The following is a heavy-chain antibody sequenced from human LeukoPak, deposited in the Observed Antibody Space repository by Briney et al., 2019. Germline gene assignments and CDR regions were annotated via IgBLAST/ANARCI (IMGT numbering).Heavy chain of an antibody. D-gene: IGHD5-18*01. V-gene: IGHV3-66*01. CDR3: VVWLRDYYCGMDV. Sequence: GGSLRLSCAASGFTVSSNYMSWVRQAPGKGLEWVSVIYSGGSTYYADSVKGRFTISRDNSKNTLYLQMNSLRAEDTAVYYCVVWLRDYYCGMDVWGQGTTVTVSS. J-gene: IGHJ6*02. CDR1: GFTVSSNY. CDR2: IYSGGST.